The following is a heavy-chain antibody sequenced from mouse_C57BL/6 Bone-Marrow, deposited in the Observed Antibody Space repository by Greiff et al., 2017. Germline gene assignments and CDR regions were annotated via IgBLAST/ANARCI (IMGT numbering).Heavy chain of an antibody. CDR3: ARDRSSGPLAMDY. D-gene: IGHD3-2*02. CDR2: INPNNGGT. CDR1: GYTFTDYN. J-gene: IGHJ4*01. V-gene: IGHV1-22*01. Sequence: VQLKQSGPELVKPGASVKMSCKASGYTFTDYNMHWVKQSHGKSLEWIGYINPNNGGTSYNQKFKGKATLTVNKSSSTAYMELRSLTSEDSAVYYCARDRSSGPLAMDYWGQGTSVTVSS.